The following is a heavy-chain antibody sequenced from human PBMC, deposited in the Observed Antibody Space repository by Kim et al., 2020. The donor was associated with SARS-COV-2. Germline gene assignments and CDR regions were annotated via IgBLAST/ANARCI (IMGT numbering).Heavy chain of an antibody. CDR3: ARQNGSGSYYPVPSHNWFDP. V-gene: IGHV1-3*01. CDR1: GYTFTSYA. Sequence: ASVKVSCKASGYTFTSYAMHWVRQAPGQRLEWMGWINAGNGNTKYSQKFQGRVTITRDTSASTAYMELSSLRSEDTAVYYCARQNGSGSYYPVPSHNWFDPWGQGTLVTVSS. J-gene: IGHJ5*02. D-gene: IGHD3-10*01. CDR2: INAGNGNT.